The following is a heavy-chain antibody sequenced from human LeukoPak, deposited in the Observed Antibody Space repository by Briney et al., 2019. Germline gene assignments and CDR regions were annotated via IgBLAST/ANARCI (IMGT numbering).Heavy chain of an antibody. V-gene: IGHV3-23*01. Sequence: GGSLRLSCTASVFAFSNYEMTWVRQAPGKGLDWVSNIGESGANTYYADSVKGRFTISRDNSKNTLYLQMNSLRVEDTAVYYCARESRGIPGTTAFDYWGQGTLVTVSS. J-gene: IGHJ4*02. CDR2: IGESGANT. CDR3: ARESRGIPGTTAFDY. CDR1: VFAFSNYE. D-gene: IGHD1-20*01.